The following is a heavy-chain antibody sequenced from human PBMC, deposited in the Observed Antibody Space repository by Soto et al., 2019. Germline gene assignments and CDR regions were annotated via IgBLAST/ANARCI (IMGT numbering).Heavy chain of an antibody. Sequence: PGGSLRLSCAASGFSFSSHSMKWFCQAPGKGLECVSGISWNSGSIGYADSVKGRFTISRDNAKNFLYLQMNSLRAEDTALYYCAKDARGYANWFDP. V-gene: IGHV3-9*01. CDR3: AKDARGYANWFDP. D-gene: IGHD5-18*01. CDR1: GFSFSSHS. J-gene: IGHJ5*02. CDR2: ISWNSGSI.